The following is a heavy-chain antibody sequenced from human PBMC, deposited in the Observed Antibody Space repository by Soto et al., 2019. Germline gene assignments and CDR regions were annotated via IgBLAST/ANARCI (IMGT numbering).Heavy chain of an antibody. CDR3: ARRECSGGSCIFDY. Sequence: SETLSLTCTVSGGSISSYYWSWIRQPPGKGLEWIGYICYSGSTNYNPSLKSRVTISVDTSKNQFSLKLSSVTAADTAVYYCARRECSGGSCIFDYWGQGTLVTVSS. D-gene: IGHD2-15*01. CDR1: GGSISSYY. CDR2: ICYSGST. V-gene: IGHV4-59*08. J-gene: IGHJ4*02.